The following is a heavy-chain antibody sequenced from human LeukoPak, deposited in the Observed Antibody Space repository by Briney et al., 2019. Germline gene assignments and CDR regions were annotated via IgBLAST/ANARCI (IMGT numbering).Heavy chain of an antibody. Sequence: SETLSLTCTVSGGSISGYYWSWIRQPPGKGLEWIGYIYTSWSTNYNPSLKSRVTISVDTSKNQFSLRLSSVTAADTAMYFCARAYSRSYSHFDDWGQGTLVTVSS. CDR2: IYTSWST. J-gene: IGHJ4*02. V-gene: IGHV4-4*09. D-gene: IGHD1-26*01. CDR1: GGSISGYY. CDR3: ARAYSRSYSHFDD.